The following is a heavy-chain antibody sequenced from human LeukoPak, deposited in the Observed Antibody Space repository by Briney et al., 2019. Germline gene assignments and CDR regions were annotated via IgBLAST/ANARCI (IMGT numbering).Heavy chain of an antibody. D-gene: IGHD3-10*01. CDR3: ARVGYYGSGSYYNHDY. V-gene: IGHV3-7*01. J-gene: IGHJ4*02. CDR1: GFSFSSYS. CDR2: IKQDGSEK. Sequence: GGSLRLSCAASGFSFSSYSMSWVRQAPGKGLEWVANIKQDGSEKYYVDSVKGRFTISRDNAKNSLYLQMNSLRAEDTAVYYCARVGYYGSGSYYNHDYWGQGTPVTVSS.